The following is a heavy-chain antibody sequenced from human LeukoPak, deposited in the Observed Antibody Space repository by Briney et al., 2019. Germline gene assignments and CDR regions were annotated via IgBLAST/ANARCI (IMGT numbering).Heavy chain of an antibody. D-gene: IGHD1-26*01. CDR3: AREASLAGATIY. CDR2: IDYSGST. V-gene: IGHV4-59*01. Sequence: SETLSLTCTVSGDSISHYYWSWIRHPPGKGLEWIASIDYSGSTNYNPSLKSRVTISIGTSKKQFSLKLNSVTAADTAVYYCAREASLAGATIYWGQGTLVTVSS. J-gene: IGHJ4*02. CDR1: GDSISHYY.